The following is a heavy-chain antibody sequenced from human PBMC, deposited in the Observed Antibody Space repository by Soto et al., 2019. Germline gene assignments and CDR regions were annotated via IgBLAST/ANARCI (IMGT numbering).Heavy chain of an antibody. CDR2: HYSGGST. D-gene: IGHD1-26*01. J-gene: IGHJ5*02. Sequence: GGSLRLSCAISGFSVSSNYLSWVRQAPGKGLEWVSVHYSGGSTYYADSVQGRFTISRDKSNNTLYLQMRRVRAEDTAVYFCARHRHPRGTVGATSPPDPWGQATQVPVSS. V-gene: IGHV3-53*01. CDR1: GFSVSSNY. CDR3: ARHRHPRGTVGATSPPDP.